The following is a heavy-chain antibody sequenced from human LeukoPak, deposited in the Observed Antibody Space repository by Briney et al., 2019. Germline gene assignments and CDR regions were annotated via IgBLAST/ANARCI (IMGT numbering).Heavy chain of an antibody. J-gene: IGHJ6*03. V-gene: IGHV4-59*01. CDR3: ARATLRGNYGNYYYVDV. CDR2: ICYSGST. D-gene: IGHD4-11*01. CDR1: GGSISGYC. Sequence: PSETLSLTCTVSGGSISGYCWSWIRQTAGKGLEWIGYICYSGSTNSNPSLKSRVTISVDTSKNQLSLKLSSVTAADTAVYYCARATLRGNYGNYYYVDVWGRGTTVTVSS.